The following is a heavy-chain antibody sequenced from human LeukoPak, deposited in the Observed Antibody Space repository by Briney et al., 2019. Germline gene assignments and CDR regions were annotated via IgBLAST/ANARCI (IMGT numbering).Heavy chain of an antibody. CDR3: ARDTYGDLFPYYYYGMDV. Sequence: GGSLRLSCAASGFTFSSYSMNWVRQAPGKGLEWVSSIISSSSYIYYADSVKGRFTISRDNAKNSLYLQMNSLRAEDTAVYYCARDTYGDLFPYYYYGMDVWGQGTTVTVSS. CDR1: GFTFSSYS. CDR2: IISSSSYI. V-gene: IGHV3-21*01. D-gene: IGHD4-17*01. J-gene: IGHJ6*02.